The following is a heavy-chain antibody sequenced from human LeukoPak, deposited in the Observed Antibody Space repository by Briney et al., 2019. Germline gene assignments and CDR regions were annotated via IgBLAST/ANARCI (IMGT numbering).Heavy chain of an antibody. CDR1: GGSFSGYY. CDR2: INHSGST. CDR3: ARANGYCSSTSCPYFDY. V-gene: IGHV4-34*01. J-gene: IGHJ4*02. Sequence: PSETLSLTCAVYGGSFSGYYWSWIRQPPGKGLEWIGEINHSGSTNCNPSLKSRVTISVDTSKNQFSLKLSSVTAADTAVYYCARANGYCSSTSCPYFDYWGQGTLVTVSS. D-gene: IGHD2-2*01.